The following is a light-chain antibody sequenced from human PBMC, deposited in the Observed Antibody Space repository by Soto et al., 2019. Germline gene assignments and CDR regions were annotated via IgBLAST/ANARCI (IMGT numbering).Light chain of an antibody. CDR2: GAF. V-gene: IGKV3-20*01. Sequence: ESVLTQSPGTLSLSPGERVTLSCRASQIVTSDYLAWYHQAPGQAPRLLIYGAFNRATGISDRFSGSGSGTDFTLSISKLEPGDFGVYFCHQYGKSPRTFGQGTKV. CDR1: QIVTSDY. J-gene: IGKJ1*01. CDR3: HQYGKSPRT.